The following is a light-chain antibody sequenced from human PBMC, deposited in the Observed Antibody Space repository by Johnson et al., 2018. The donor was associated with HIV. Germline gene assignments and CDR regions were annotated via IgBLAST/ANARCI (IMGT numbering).Light chain of an antibody. CDR1: SSNIGNNY. J-gene: IGLJ1*01. V-gene: IGLV1-51*02. Sequence: QLVLTQPPSVSAAPGQKVTISCSGSSSNIGNNYVSWYQQLPGTAPKLLIYENNKRPSGITDRFSGSKSGTSATLGITGLQTGDEADYYCGTWDSSLSAYYVFGTGTKVTVL. CDR3: GTWDSSLSAYYV. CDR2: ENN.